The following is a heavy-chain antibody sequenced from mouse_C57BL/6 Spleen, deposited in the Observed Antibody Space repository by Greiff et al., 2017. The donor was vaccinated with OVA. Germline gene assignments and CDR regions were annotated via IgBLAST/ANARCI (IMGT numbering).Heavy chain of an antibody. CDR1: GFTFSDYG. CDR2: ISSGSSTI. CDR3: ARFSRGYFDV. V-gene: IGHV5-17*01. Sequence: EVQRVESGGGLVKPGGSLKLSCAASGFTFSDYGMHWVRQAPEKGLEWVAYISSGSSTIYYADTVKGRFTISRDNAKNTLFLQMTSLRSEDTAMYYCARFSRGYFDVWGTGTTVTVSS. J-gene: IGHJ1*03.